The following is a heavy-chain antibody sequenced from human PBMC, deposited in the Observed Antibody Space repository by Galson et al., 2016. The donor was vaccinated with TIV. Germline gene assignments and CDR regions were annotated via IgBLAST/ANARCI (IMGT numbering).Heavy chain of an antibody. CDR2: INPKIADT. J-gene: IGHJ4*02. V-gene: IGHV1-8*02. CDR1: GGSFSSHS. Sequence: SVKVSCKASGGSFSSHSINWVRQAPGQGLGWIGWINPKIADTLYSRKFHDRVIMTRDTSTSTVYMELSSLTSEDTAVYYCATYGSGRQASFDFWGQGTLVTVSS. D-gene: IGHD3-10*01. CDR3: ATYGSGRQASFDF.